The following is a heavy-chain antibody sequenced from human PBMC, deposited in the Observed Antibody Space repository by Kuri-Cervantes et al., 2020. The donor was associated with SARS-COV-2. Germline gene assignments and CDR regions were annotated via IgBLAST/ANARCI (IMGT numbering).Heavy chain of an antibody. Sequence: GGSLRLSCAASGFTFSSYAMSWVRQAPGKGLEWVSAISGSGGSTYYADSVKGRFTISRDNSKNTLYLQMNSLRAEDTAVYYCARDPHYQLLSYYYHMDVWGKGTTVTVSS. CDR1: GFTFSSYA. CDR3: ARDPHYQLLSYYYHMDV. D-gene: IGHD2-2*01. CDR2: ISGSGGST. V-gene: IGHV3-23*01. J-gene: IGHJ6*03.